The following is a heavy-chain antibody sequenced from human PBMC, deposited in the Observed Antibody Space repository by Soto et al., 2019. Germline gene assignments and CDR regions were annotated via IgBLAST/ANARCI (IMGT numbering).Heavy chain of an antibody. CDR3: ARESPLTIFGVVPKTTYGMDV. CDR2: INAGNGNT. D-gene: IGHD3-3*01. Sequence: ASVKVSCKASGYTFTSYAMHWVRQAPGQRLEWIGWINAGNGNTKYSQKFQGRVTITRDTSASTAYMELSSLRSEDTAVYYCARESPLTIFGVVPKTTYGMDVWGQGTTVTVSS. V-gene: IGHV1-3*01. CDR1: GYTFTSYA. J-gene: IGHJ6*02.